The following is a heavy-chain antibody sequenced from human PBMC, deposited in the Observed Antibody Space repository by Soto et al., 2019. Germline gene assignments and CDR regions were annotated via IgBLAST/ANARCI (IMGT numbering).Heavy chain of an antibody. V-gene: IGHV4-39*07. J-gene: IGHJ5*02. CDR3: ARGGPYSSSWGQTNWFDP. CDR2: IYHSGST. D-gene: IGHD6-13*01. Sequence: PSETLSLTCTVSGGSISSSSYYWGWIRQPPGKGLEWIGSIYHSGSTNYNPSLKSRVTISVDTSKNQFSLKLSSVTAADTAVYYCARGGPYSSSWGQTNWFDPWGQGTLVTVSS. CDR1: GGSISSSSYY.